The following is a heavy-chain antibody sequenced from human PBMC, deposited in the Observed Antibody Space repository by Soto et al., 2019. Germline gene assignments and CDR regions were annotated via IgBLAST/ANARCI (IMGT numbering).Heavy chain of an antibody. J-gene: IGHJ4*02. CDR3: GRYYDILTV. CDR1: GFTFSTYS. D-gene: IGHD3-9*01. CDR2: ISSSGNTI. Sequence: EVQLVESGGGLVQPGGSLSLSCAASGFTFSTYSMNWVRQAPGKGLEWVSYISSSGNTIYYADSVKGRFTISRDNAKNSLFLQMNSMRAEDTAVYYCGRYYDILTVWGQGTLVTVSS. V-gene: IGHV3-48*01.